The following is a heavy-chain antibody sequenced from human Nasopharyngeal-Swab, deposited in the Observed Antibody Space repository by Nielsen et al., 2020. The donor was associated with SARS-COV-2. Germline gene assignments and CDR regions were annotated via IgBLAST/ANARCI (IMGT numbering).Heavy chain of an antibody. CDR2: ISSSSSYI. Sequence: GESLKISCAVSGFTFSSYSMTWVRQAPGKGLEWVSSISSSSSYIYYADSVKGRFTISRDNAKNSLFLQMNSLRAEDTAVYYCAREMGAWQWFPFDYWGQGTLVTVSS. D-gene: IGHD3-22*01. V-gene: IGHV3-21*01. CDR1: GFTFSSYS. CDR3: AREMGAWQWFPFDY. J-gene: IGHJ4*02.